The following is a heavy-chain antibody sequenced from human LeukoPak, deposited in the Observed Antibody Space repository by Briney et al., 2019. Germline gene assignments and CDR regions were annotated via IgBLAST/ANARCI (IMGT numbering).Heavy chain of an antibody. CDR1: GFTFSSYS. CDR3: VSSSWYLVGY. Sequence: GGSLRLSCAASGFTFSSYSMNWVRQAPGKGLEWVSCISSSSSTIYYADSVKGRFTISRDNAKNSLYLQMNSLRAEDTAVYYCVSSSWYLVGYWGQGTLVTVSS. CDR2: ISSSSSTI. J-gene: IGHJ4*02. V-gene: IGHV3-48*01. D-gene: IGHD6-13*01.